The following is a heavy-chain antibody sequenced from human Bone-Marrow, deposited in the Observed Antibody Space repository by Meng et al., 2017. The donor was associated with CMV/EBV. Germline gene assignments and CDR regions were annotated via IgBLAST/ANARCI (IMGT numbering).Heavy chain of an antibody. V-gene: IGHV3-33*01. CDR2: IWYDGSNK. Sequence: CGGSGFTLSSYGMHWVRQAQGKGLEWVAVIWYDGSNKYYADSVKGRFTISRDNSKNTLYLQMNSLRAEDTAVYYCALGIVGASTLDYWGQGTLVTVSS. CDR1: GFTLSSYG. CDR3: ALGIVGASTLDY. J-gene: IGHJ4*02. D-gene: IGHD1-26*01.